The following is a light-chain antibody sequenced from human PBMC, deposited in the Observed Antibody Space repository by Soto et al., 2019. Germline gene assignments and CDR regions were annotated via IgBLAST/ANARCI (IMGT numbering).Light chain of an antibody. CDR2: EAS. Sequence: IQLTQSPSSLSASIGARVTMTCRASQGISSSLAWYQQEPGKAPKLLIYEASTLQSGVPSRFSGRGSGTDFTLTISGLQSEDFATYYCQQLNSYPFTFGQGTRLEIK. CDR1: QGISSS. J-gene: IGKJ5*01. CDR3: QQLNSYPFT. V-gene: IGKV1-9*01.